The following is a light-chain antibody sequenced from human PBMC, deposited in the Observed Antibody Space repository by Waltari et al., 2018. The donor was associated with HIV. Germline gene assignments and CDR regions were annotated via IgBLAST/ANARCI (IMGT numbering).Light chain of an antibody. Sequence: EIVMTQSPATLSVSPGERVTLSCRASQNVITNLAWYQQKPGQAPSLLIYGASPRASGIQARFTGGGSGSDFTLTINSLQSEDCGLYYCQQYNGWPRTFGQGTKV. V-gene: IGKV3-15*01. CDR3: QQYNGWPRT. CDR2: GAS. J-gene: IGKJ1*01. CDR1: QNVITN.